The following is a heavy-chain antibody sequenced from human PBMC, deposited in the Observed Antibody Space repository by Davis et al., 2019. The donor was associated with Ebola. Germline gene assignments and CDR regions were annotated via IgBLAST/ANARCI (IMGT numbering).Heavy chain of an antibody. J-gene: IGHJ5*02. CDR1: GFTFSSYS. CDR3: ASDTSGWYRGWFDP. Sequence: PGGSLRLSCAASGFTFSSYSMNWVRQAPGKGLEWVSYISSSSSTIYYADSVKGRFTISRDNAKNSLYLQMNSLRDEDTAVYYCASDTSGWYRGWFDPWGQGTLVTVSS. D-gene: IGHD6-19*01. CDR2: ISSSSSTI. V-gene: IGHV3-48*02.